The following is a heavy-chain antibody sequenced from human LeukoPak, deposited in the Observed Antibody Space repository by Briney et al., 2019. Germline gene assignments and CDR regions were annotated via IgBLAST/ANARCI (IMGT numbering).Heavy chain of an antibody. D-gene: IGHD2-8*02. CDR2: FGASGNT. CDR1: GFTFSSYG. CDR3: ATYWVGAFGI. V-gene: IGHV3-23*01. Sequence: GGSLRLSCAASGFTFSSYGMTWVRQAPGKGLEWVSTFGASGNTYYADSVKGRFTISRDNSKNTLYLQMNSLKTEDTAVYYCATYWVGAFGIWGQGTMVTVSS. J-gene: IGHJ3*02.